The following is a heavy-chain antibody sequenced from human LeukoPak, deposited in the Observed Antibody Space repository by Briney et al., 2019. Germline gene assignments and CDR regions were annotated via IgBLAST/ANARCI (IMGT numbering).Heavy chain of an antibody. D-gene: IGHD2-2*01. CDR3: ASPSSRLASVDY. CDR1: GFTLSSYA. J-gene: IGHJ4*02. V-gene: IGHV3-30-3*01. CDR2: ISYDGGSR. Sequence: PGGSLRLSCAASGFTLSSYAMHWVRQAPGKGLEWVAVISYDGGSRYYADSVRGRFTISRDNSKNTLYLQMNSLTTEDTAVYYCASPSSRLASVDYWGQGTLVTVSS.